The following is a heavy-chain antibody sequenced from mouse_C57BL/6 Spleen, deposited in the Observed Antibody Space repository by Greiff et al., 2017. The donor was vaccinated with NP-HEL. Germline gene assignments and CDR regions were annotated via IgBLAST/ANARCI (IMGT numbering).Heavy chain of an antibody. CDR2: IHPNSGST. J-gene: IGHJ1*03. CDR3: ARSPYDGYWYFDV. D-gene: IGHD2-3*01. Sequence: VQLQQPGAELVKPGASVKLSCKASGYTFTSYWMHWVKQRPGQGLEWIGMIHPNSGSTNYNEKFKSKATLTVDKSSSTAYMQLSSLTSEDSAVYYCARSPYDGYWYFDVWGTGTTVTVSS. CDR1: GYTFTSYW. V-gene: IGHV1-64*01.